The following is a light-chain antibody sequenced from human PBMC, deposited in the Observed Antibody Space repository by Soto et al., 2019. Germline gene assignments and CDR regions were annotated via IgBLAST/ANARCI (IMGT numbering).Light chain of an antibody. J-gene: IGLJ2*01. CDR2: GNY. V-gene: IGLV1-40*01. CDR3: QSYDSSLNGHVV. CDR1: SSNIGAGYD. Sequence: QSVLTQPPSVSGAPGQRVTIYYSGSSSNIGAGYDVHWYQQLPGTAPKLLIYGNYNRPSGVPDRFSGSKSGTSASLAITGLQAEDEADYYCQSYDSSLNGHVVFGGGTQLTVL.